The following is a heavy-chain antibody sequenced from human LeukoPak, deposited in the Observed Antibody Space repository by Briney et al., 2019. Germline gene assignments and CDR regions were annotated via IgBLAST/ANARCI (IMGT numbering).Heavy chain of an antibody. J-gene: IGHJ5*02. CDR1: GGSISSSSYY. V-gene: IGHV4-39*07. Sequence: PSETLSLTCTVSGGSISSSSYYWGWIRQPPGKGLEWIGSIYYSGSTYYNPSLKSRVTISVDTSKNQFSLKLSSVTAADTAVYYCARADSSGFTEEWFDPWGQGTLVTVSS. CDR2: IYYSGST. D-gene: IGHD6-19*01. CDR3: ARADSSGFTEEWFDP.